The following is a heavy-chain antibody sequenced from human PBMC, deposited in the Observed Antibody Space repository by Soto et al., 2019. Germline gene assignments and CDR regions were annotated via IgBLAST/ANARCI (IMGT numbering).Heavy chain of an antibody. Sequence: PRGSLRLSCAASGFAFDKYAMSWVGQAPGTGLEWVSSISDSAGGTYYADSVMGRFTVSRDNAKNTVYLQMNRLGPEETALYYCKSDSGPWGMIRDRCYWGQG. CDR3: KSDSGPWGMIRDRCY. CDR1: GFAFDKYA. D-gene: IGHD3-16*01. V-gene: IGHV3-23*01. CDR2: ISDSAGGT. J-gene: IGHJ4*02.